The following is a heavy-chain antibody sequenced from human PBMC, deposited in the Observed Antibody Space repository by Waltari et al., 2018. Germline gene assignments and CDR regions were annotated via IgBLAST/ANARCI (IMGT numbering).Heavy chain of an antibody. CDR1: GGTFSSYA. V-gene: IGHV1-69*01. CDR2: IIPIFGTA. Sequence: QVQLVQSGAEVKKPGSSVKVSCKASGGTFSSYAISWVRRAPGQGLEWMGGIIPIFGTANYAQKFQGRVTITADESTSTAYMELSSLRSEDTAVYYCARDRGYYYDSSGYYYDYWGQGTLVTVSS. CDR3: ARDRGYYYDSSGYYYDY. J-gene: IGHJ4*02. D-gene: IGHD3-22*01.